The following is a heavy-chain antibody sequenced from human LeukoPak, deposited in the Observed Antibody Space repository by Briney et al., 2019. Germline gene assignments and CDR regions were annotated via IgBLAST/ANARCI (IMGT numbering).Heavy chain of an antibody. Sequence: GGSLRLSCAASGFTFDNYGMHWVRHAPGKGLEWVAGISWNSGSIGYADSVKGRFTISRDNAKNSLYLQMNSLRAEDTALYYCARGGSGSLNDYWGQGTLVTVSS. J-gene: IGHJ4*02. CDR1: GFTFDNYG. V-gene: IGHV3-9*01. CDR3: ARGGSGSLNDY. CDR2: ISWNSGSI. D-gene: IGHD3-10*01.